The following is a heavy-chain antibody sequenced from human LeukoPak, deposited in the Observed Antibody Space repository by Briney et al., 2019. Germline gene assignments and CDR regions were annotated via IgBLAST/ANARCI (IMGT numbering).Heavy chain of an antibody. D-gene: IGHD5-24*01. J-gene: IGHJ4*02. CDR1: GGSISSYY. V-gene: IGHV4-59*08. CDR3: ARNGRDGYNHFDY. Sequence: PSETLSLTCTVSGGSISSYYWSWIRQPPGKGLEWIGYIYYSGSTNYNPSLKSRVTISVDTSKNQFSLKLSSVTAADTAVYYCARNGRDGYNHFDYWAQGTLVTVSS. CDR2: IYYSGST.